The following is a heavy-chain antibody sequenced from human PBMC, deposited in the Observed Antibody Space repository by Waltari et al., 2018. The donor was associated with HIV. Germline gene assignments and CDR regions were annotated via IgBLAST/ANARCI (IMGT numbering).Heavy chain of an antibody. J-gene: IGHJ6*02. Sequence: QVQLRQWGAGLLKPSETLSLTCAVYGGSFSGSYWSWIRQPPGKGLEWIGEINHSGSTNYNPSLKSRVTISGDTSKDQFSLKLPSVTAADTAVFYCARARLVSRGQYCSTTSCLPHYYYYYGMDVWGQGTTVTVSS. CDR3: ARARLVSRGQYCSTTSCLPHYYYYYGMDV. CDR2: INHSGST. D-gene: IGHD2-2*01. CDR1: GGSFSGSY. V-gene: IGHV4-34*01.